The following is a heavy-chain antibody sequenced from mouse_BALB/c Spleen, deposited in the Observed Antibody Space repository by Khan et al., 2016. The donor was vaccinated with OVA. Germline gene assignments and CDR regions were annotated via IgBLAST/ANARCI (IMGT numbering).Heavy chain of an antibody. CDR2: INPSSGYT. J-gene: IGHJ3*01. CDR3: AREGAYYRSDGWFAY. CDR1: GYTFTSYT. V-gene: IGHV1-4*01. Sequence: QVQLQQSGAELARPGASVKMSCKASGYTFTSYTMHWVKQRPGKGLEWIGHINPSSGYTNYNQKFKDKATLTADKSSRIAYMQLSSLTSEDSSDYYCAREGAYYRSDGWFAYWGQGTLVTVSA. D-gene: IGHD2-14*01.